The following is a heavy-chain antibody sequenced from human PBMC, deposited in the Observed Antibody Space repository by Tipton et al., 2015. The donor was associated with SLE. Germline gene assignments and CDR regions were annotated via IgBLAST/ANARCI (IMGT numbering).Heavy chain of an antibody. CDR3: AGAAPGVQGVNDAFDI. CDR2: INHSGST. J-gene: IGHJ3*02. V-gene: IGHV4-34*01. Sequence: TLSLTCAVYGGSFSGYYWSWIRQPPGEGLEWIGEINHSGSTNYNPSLKSRVTISVDTSKNQFSLKLSSVTAADTAVYYCAGAAPGVQGVNDAFDIWGQGTMVTVSS. D-gene: IGHD3-10*01. CDR1: GGSFSGYY.